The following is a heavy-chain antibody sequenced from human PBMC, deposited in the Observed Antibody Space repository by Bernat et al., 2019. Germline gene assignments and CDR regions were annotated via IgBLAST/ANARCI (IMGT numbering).Heavy chain of an antibody. CDR3: ARDPRSSSLLWWYFDL. J-gene: IGHJ2*01. D-gene: IGHD6-13*01. CDR1: GFTFSSYG. Sequence: QVQLVESGGGVVQPGRSLRLSCAASGFTFSSYGMHWVRQAPGKGLEWVAVIWYDGSNKYYADSVKGRFTISRDNSKNTLYLQMNSLRAEDTAVCYCARDPRSSSLLWWYFDLWGRGTLVTVSS. CDR2: IWYDGSNK. V-gene: IGHV3-33*01.